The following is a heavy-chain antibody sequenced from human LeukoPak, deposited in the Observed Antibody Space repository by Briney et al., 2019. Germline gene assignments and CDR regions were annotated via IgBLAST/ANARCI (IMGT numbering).Heavy chain of an antibody. CDR2: ISWNSGSI. CDR1: GFTFDDYA. Sequence: GRSLRLSCAASGFTFDDYAMHWVRQAPGKGLEWVSGISWNSGSIGYADSVKGRFTISRDNAKNSLYLQMNSLRAEDTALYYCAKDITMVRGVITPHAFDIWGQGTMVTVSS. CDR3: AKDITMVRGVITPHAFDI. J-gene: IGHJ3*02. V-gene: IGHV3-9*01. D-gene: IGHD3-10*01.